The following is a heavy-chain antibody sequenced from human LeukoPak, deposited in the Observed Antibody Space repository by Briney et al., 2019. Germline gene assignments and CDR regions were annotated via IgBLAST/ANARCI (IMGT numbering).Heavy chain of an antibody. J-gene: IGHJ5*01. CDR2: ISYDGSND. V-gene: IGHV3-30*18. CDR1: GFTFRSYG. Sequence: SGGSLRLSRAASGFTFRSYGMHWVRQAPGKGLEWVAFISYDGSNDNYADSVKGRFTISRDNSKNTVDLQMNGLRTEDTAVYYSAKGNGAPNWFESWGQGSLVTVSS. D-gene: IGHD1-1*01. CDR3: AKGNGAPNWFES.